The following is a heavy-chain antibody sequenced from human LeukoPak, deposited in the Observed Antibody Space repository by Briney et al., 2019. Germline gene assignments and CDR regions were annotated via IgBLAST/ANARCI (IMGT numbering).Heavy chain of an antibody. Sequence: SETLSLTCAVYGGSFSGYYWSRIRQPPGKGLEWIGEINHSGSTNYNPSLKSRVTISVDTSKNQFSLKLSSVTAADTAVYYCARHHITMARGVDRYYYYGMDVWGQGTTVTVSS. J-gene: IGHJ6*02. CDR2: INHSGST. CDR3: ARHHITMARGVDRYYYYGMDV. V-gene: IGHV4-34*01. CDR1: GGSFSGYY. D-gene: IGHD3-10*01.